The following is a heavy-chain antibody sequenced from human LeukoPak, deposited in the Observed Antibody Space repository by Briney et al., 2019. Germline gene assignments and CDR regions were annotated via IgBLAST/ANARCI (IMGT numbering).Heavy chain of an antibody. CDR3: TTDTRYSSSWYGPYYFDY. Sequence: GGSLRLSCAASGFTFSNAWMSWVRQAPGKGLEWVGRIKSKTDGGTTDYAAPVKGRFTISRDDSKNTLYLQMNSLKTEDTAVYYCTTDTRYSSSWYGPYYFDYWGQGTLVTVSS. J-gene: IGHJ4*02. CDR2: IKSKTDGGTT. CDR1: GFTFSNAW. D-gene: IGHD6-13*01. V-gene: IGHV3-15*01.